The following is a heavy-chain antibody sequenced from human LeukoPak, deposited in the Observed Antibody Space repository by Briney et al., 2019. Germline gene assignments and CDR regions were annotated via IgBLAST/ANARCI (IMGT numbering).Heavy chain of an antibody. Sequence: PGGSLRLSCAASGFFVSNTYMNWVRQAPGKGLQWVSVIYSGGSTYYADSVKGRFTISRDNSRSMLYLQMKSLRPEDTAVYYCAREIGRGVISPYFDSWGQGTLVTVSS. CDR2: IYSGGST. J-gene: IGHJ4*02. V-gene: IGHV3-66*01. D-gene: IGHD3-10*01. CDR1: GFFVSNTY. CDR3: AREIGRGVISPYFDS.